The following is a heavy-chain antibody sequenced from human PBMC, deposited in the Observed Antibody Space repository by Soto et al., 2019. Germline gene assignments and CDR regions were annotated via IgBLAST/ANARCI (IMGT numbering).Heavy chain of an antibody. CDR1: DCSINYGYY. V-gene: IGHV4-38-2*01. CDR2: TFYNGNT. D-gene: IGHD3-10*01. CDR3: ARKGYGSGPNWSDS. J-gene: IGHJ5*01. Sequence: EALSLTLAVSDCSINYGYYWGWIRQPPGKGLEWIGSTFYNGNTYYNPSLKSRVTISLEPSKTHFSLRLNSVTAADTALYYCARKGYGSGPNWSDSWGRGPLVTAS.